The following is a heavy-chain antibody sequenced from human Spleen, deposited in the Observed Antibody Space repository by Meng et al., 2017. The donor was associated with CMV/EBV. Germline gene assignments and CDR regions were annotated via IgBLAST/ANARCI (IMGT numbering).Heavy chain of an antibody. D-gene: IGHD6-13*01. V-gene: IGHV4-38-2*02. CDR3: AREAGYSSSWYSIYGDNNWFDP. Sequence: SETLSLTCSVSGYSITSGFFWGWIRQPPGKGLEWIAGIHHSGSTYYNPSLRSRLTISVDTSKNLFSLKLSSVTAADTAVYYCAREAGYSSSWYSIYGDNNWFDPWGQGTLVTVSS. J-gene: IGHJ5*02. CDR1: GYSITSGFF. CDR2: IHHSGST.